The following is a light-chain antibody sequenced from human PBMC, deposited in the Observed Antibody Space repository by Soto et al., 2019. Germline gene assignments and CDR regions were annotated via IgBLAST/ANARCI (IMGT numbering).Light chain of an antibody. V-gene: IGLV2-14*03. Sequence: QSVLAQPASVSGSPGQSITISCTGTNSEVGGYNYVSWYQQHPGKAPKLLMYDVSSRPSGISNRFSGSKSGNTASLIISGLQAEDEDDYYCASYTNSITYVFGSGTKVTVL. CDR1: NSEVGGYNY. CDR3: ASYTNSITYV. CDR2: DVS. J-gene: IGLJ1*01.